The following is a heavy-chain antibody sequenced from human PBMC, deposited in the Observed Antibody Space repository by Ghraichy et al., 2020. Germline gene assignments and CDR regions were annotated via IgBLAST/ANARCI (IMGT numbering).Heavy chain of an antibody. Sequence: SGPTLVNPTQTLTLTCTFFGFSLSSSGVGVGWIRQPPGKALEWLTLIYWDDDKRYSPSLNNRLTITKDTSKNQVVLTMTNMDPVDTATYYCAHMYYYGSGRYYNVWFDPWGQGTLVTVSS. V-gene: IGHV2-5*02. J-gene: IGHJ5*02. CDR2: IYWDDDK. D-gene: IGHD3-10*01. CDR3: AHMYYYGSGRYYNVWFDP. CDR1: GFSLSSSGVG.